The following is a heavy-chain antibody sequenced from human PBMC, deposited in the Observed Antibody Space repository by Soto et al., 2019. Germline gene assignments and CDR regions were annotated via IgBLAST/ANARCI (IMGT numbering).Heavy chain of an antibody. J-gene: IGHJ4*02. V-gene: IGHV3-15*01. CDR2: IRTKSDGETT. Sequence: GGSLRLSCAASGLTFTNAWMNWVRQAPGKGLEWVGRIRTKSDGETTEYAAPVKGRIAISRDDLRKMLFLEMNSLDSDDSAVYYCVSEMPLLGVFDFWGQGTLVTVSS. CDR3: VSEMPLLGVFDF. D-gene: IGHD3-16*01. CDR1: GLTFTNAW.